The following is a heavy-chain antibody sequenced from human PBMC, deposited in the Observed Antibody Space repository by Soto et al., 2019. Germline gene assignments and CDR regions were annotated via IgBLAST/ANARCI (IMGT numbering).Heavy chain of an antibody. Sequence: VGSRRLSWAASGFTFSSYAMSWVRQAPGKGLEWVSAISGSGGSTYYADSVKGRFTISRDNSKNTLYLQMNSLRAEDTAVYYCAKLFPVDPDPLGLDLWGQGTLVTVSS. CDR1: GFTFSSYA. CDR2: ISGSGGST. J-gene: IGHJ5*02. V-gene: IGHV3-23*01. CDR3: AKLFPVDPDPLGLDL. D-gene: IGHD3-10*02.